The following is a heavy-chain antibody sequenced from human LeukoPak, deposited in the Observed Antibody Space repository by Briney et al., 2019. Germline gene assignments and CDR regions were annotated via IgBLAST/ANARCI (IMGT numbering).Heavy chain of an antibody. J-gene: IGHJ4*02. V-gene: IGHV3-30*02. CDR2: IRYDGSNK. CDR3: AKVSGSGSYPAH. Sequence: GGSLRLSCAASGFTFSSYGMHWVRQAPGKGLEWVAFIRYDGSNKYYADSVKGRFSISRDNSKNTLYLQMNSLSAEDTAVYYCAKVSGSGSYPAHWGQGTLVTVSS. D-gene: IGHD3-10*01. CDR1: GFTFSSYG.